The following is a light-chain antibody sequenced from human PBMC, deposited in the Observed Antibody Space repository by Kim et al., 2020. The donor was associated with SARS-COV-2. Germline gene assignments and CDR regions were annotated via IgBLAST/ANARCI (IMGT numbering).Light chain of an antibody. CDR1: QSISSR. Sequence: SAAVGDRVTITGQASQSISSRLNWYQRKPGKAPNLLIYDASNLQSGVPSRFSGSESGADFTLTISSLQPEDVATYYCQQGYHTPLTFGGGTKLEI. CDR3: QQGYHTPLT. J-gene: IGKJ4*01. V-gene: IGKV1-39*01. CDR2: DAS.